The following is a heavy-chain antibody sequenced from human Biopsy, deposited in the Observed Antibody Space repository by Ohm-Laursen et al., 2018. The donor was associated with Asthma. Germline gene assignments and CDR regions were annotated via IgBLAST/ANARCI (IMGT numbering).Heavy chain of an antibody. V-gene: IGHV3-30*01. J-gene: IGHJ3*02. CDR3: VRDGTDDAFDI. CDR1: GFSFSNFA. CDR2: ISKDASTQ. Sequence: SLRLSCAAAGFSFSNFAIHWVRQAPGKGLEWVGVISKDASTQDYADSVKGRLTMARDNSKNTLDLQMNSLREEDTAVYYCVRDGTDDAFDIWGQGTVVSVSS. D-gene: IGHD1-1*01.